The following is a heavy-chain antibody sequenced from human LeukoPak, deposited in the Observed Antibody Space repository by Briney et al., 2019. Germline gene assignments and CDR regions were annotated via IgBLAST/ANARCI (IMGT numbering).Heavy chain of an antibody. CDR3: ARTSTSYSSGWYNY. J-gene: IGHJ4*02. D-gene: IGHD6-19*01. Sequence: ASVKVSCKASGYTFTGYYMHWVRQAPGQGLEWMGWINPNNGGTNYAQKFQGRVTITRDTSISTAYVELSRLRSDDTAVYYCARTSTSYSSGWYNYWGQGTLVTVSS. CDR1: GYTFTGYY. V-gene: IGHV1-2*02. CDR2: INPNNGGT.